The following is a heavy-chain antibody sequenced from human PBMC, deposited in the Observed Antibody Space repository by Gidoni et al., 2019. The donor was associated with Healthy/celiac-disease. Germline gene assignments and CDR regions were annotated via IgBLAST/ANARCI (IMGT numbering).Heavy chain of an antibody. V-gene: IGHV3-73*01. CDR3: TRLGGYCSGGSCYEQDY. J-gene: IGHJ4*02. CDR1: GFTFSGSA. D-gene: IGHD2-15*01. Sequence: EVQLVESGGGLVQPGGSLNLSCSASGFTFSGSASHWVRQASGKGLEWVGRIRSKANSYATAYAASVKGRFTISRDDSKNTAYLQMNSLKTEDTAVYYCTRLGGYCSGGSCYEQDYWGQGTLVTVSS. CDR2: IRSKANSYAT.